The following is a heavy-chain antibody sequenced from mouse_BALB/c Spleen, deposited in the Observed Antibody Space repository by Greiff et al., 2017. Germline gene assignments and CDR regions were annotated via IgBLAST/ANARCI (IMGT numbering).Heavy chain of an antibody. Sequence: EVHLVESGPGLVKPSQSLSLTCTVTGYSITSDYAWNWIRQFPGNKLEWMGYISYSGSTSYNPSLKSRISITRDTSKNQFFLQLNSVTTEDTATYYCAGGFTTATRFAYWGQGTLVTVSA. CDR2: ISYSGST. V-gene: IGHV3-2*02. CDR1: GYSITSDYA. J-gene: IGHJ3*01. CDR3: AGGFTTATRFAY. D-gene: IGHD1-2*01.